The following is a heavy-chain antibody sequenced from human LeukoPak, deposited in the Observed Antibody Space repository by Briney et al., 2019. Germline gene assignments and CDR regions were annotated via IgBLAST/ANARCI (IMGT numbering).Heavy chain of an antibody. J-gene: IGHJ4*02. CDR2: MTTTSSYM. D-gene: IGHD6-13*01. V-gene: IGHV3-21*01. CDR3: ARLIGLTIAAAATDY. CDR1: GFTFSDYD. Sequence: GGSLRLSCAASGFTFSDYDMSWVRQAPGKELEWVSSMTTTSSYMYYADSVRGRFTISRDNAKNSLYLQMNSLRAEDTALYYCARLIGLTIAAAATDYWGQGALVTVSS.